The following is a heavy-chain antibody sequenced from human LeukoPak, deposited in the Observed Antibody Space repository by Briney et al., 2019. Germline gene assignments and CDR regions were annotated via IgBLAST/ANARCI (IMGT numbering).Heavy chain of an antibody. J-gene: IGHJ4*02. CDR3: ARVSRGNSVGGDY. V-gene: IGHV4-34*01. CDR1: GGSFSGYY. CDR2: INHSGST. D-gene: IGHD4-23*01. Sequence: PSETLSLTCAVYGGSFSGYYWSWIRQPPGKGLEWIGEINHSGSTNYNPSLKSRVTISVDTSKNQFSLKLSSVTAADTAMYYCARVSRGNSVGGDYWGQGTLVTVSS.